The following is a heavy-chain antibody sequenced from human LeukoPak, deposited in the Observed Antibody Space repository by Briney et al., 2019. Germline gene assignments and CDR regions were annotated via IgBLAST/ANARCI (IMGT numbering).Heavy chain of an antibody. V-gene: IGHV1-18*01. Sequence: ASVKVSCKASGYTFTSYGISWVRQAPGQGLEWMGWISAYNGNTNYAQKLQGRVTMTTDTSTSTAYMELRSLRSEDTAVYYCAREYITVAGENWFDPWGQGTLVTVSS. J-gene: IGHJ5*02. CDR1: GYTFTSYG. CDR2: ISAYNGNT. D-gene: IGHD6-19*01. CDR3: AREYITVAGENWFDP.